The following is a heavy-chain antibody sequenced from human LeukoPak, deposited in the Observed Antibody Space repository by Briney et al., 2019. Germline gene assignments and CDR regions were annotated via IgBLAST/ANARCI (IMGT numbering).Heavy chain of an antibody. CDR2: ISAYNGNT. J-gene: IGHJ4*02. CDR1: GYTFTSYG. CDR3: ATTRGPSYYFDY. V-gene: IGHV1-18*01. Sequence: ASVKVSYKASGYTFTSYGISWVRQAAGQGLEWMGWISAYNGNTNYAQKLQGRVTMTTDTSTSTAYMELRSLRSDDTAVYYCATTRGPSYYFDYWGQGTLVSVSS. D-gene: IGHD3-10*01.